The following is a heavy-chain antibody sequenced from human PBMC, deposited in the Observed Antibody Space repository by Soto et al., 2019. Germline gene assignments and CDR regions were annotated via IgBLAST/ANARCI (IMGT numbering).Heavy chain of an antibody. Sequence: SETLSLTCTVSGGSISSYYWSWIRQPPGKGLEWIGYIYYSGSTNYNPSLKSRVTISVDTSKNQFSLKLSSVTAADTAVYYCARVSYDFWSGYYRPRYFQHWGQGTLVTVSS. CDR1: GGSISSYY. J-gene: IGHJ1*01. V-gene: IGHV4-59*08. CDR2: IYYSGST. CDR3: ARVSYDFWSGYYRPRYFQH. D-gene: IGHD3-3*01.